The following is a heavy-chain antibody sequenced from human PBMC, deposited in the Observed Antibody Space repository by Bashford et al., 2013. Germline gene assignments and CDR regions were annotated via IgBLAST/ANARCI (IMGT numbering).Heavy chain of an antibody. V-gene: IGHV1-8*02. CDR1: GYTFADYY. CDR2: VSPKSGGT. D-gene: IGHD5-18*01. CDR3: ARGGPTTPMVDYYYYGLDV. Sequence: VASVKVSCKASGYTFADYYIYWVRQAPGQGLEWMGWVSPKSGGTGFAQKFQGRVTMTRNTSIGTAYMELSGLRSEDTAVYYCARGGPTTPMVDYYYYGLDVWGQGTTVTVSS. J-gene: IGHJ6*02.